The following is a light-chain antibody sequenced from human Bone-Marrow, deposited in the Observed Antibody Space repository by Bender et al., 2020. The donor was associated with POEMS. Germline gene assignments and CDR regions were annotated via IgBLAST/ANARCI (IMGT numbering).Light chain of an antibody. CDR2: RDS. V-gene: IGLV3-25*03. Sequence: SYELTQPPSVSLTPGQTARITCSGDALPNKYAYWYQQKPGQAPLLVMYRDSKRQSGIPERFSGSSSGTTVTLTISGVQAEDEADYYCQSADNSDTWVIGGGTKLTVL. CDR3: QSADNSDTWV. J-gene: IGLJ3*02. CDR1: ALPNKY.